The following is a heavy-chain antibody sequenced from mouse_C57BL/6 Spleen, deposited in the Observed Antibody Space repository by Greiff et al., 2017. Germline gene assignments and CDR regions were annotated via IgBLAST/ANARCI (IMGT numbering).Heavy chain of an antibody. V-gene: IGHV1-5*01. CDR2: IYPGNSDT. J-gene: IGHJ2*01. CDR3: TRGVITAVVADFDY. Sequence: EVQLQQSGTVLARPGASVKMSCKTSGYTFTSYWMHWVKQRPGQGLEWIGAIYPGNSDTGYNQKFKGKAKLTAVTADSTAYMELSSLTNEDSAVYYCTRGVITAVVADFDYWGQGTTLTVSS. CDR1: GYTFTSYW. D-gene: IGHD1-1*01.